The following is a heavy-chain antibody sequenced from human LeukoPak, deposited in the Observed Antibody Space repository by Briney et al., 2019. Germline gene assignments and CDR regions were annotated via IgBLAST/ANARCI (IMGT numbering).Heavy chain of an antibody. D-gene: IGHD6-13*01. Sequence: SQTLSLTCAISGDSVSSNSAAWNWIRQSPSRGLEWLGRTYYRSKWYNDYAVSVKSRITINPDTSKNQFSLQLNSLTPEDTAVYYCAAHAVYSSSWYLTKYNWFDPWGQGALVTVSS. CDR3: AAHAVYSSSWYLTKYNWFDP. CDR2: TYYRSKWYN. V-gene: IGHV6-1*01. J-gene: IGHJ5*02. CDR1: GDSVSSNSAA.